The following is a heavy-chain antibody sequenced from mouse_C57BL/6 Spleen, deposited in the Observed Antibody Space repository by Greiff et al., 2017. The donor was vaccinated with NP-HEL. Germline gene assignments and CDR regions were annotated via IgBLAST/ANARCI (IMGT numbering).Heavy chain of an antibody. D-gene: IGHD2-1*01. CDR1: GYTFTDYE. V-gene: IGHV1-15*01. CDR3: TRWDYYGNLRYFDY. CDR2: IDPETGGT. Sequence: QVQLQQSGAELVRPGASVTLSCKASGYTFTDYEMHWVKQTPVHGLEWIGAIDPETGGTAYNQKFKGKAILTADKSSSTAYMELRSLTSEDSAVYYCTRWDYYGNLRYFDYWGQGTTLTVAS. J-gene: IGHJ2*01.